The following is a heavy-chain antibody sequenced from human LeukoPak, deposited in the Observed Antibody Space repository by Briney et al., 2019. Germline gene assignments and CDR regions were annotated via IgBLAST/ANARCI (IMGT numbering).Heavy chain of an antibody. J-gene: IGHJ3*02. CDR3: ARSGLLDAFDI. V-gene: IGHV3-7*01. Sequence: GGSLRLSCAASGFTFSSYGMHWVRQAPGKGLEWVANIKQDGSDKHYVDSVKGRFTISRDNAKNSLYLQMNSLRAEDTAVYYCARSGLLDAFDIWGQGTMVTVSS. D-gene: IGHD2-15*01. CDR1: GFTFSSYG. CDR2: IKQDGSDK.